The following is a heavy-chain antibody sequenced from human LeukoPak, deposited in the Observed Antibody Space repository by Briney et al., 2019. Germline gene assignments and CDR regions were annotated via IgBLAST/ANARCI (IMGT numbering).Heavy chain of an antibody. CDR3: ARAWSRVDPFDM. CDR1: GLNFGDFA. CDR2: FSGSGGST. D-gene: IGHD2-8*02. J-gene: IGHJ3*02. Sequence: GGSLRLSCTTSGLNFGDFAMSWVRQAPGKGLEWVSAFSGSGGSTYYADSVKGRFTISRDNANNSLYLEMNSLRAEDTAVYYCARAWSRVDPFDMWGQGTMVTVSS. V-gene: IGHV3-23*01.